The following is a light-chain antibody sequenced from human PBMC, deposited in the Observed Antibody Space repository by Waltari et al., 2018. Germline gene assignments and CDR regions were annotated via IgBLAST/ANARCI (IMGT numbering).Light chain of an antibody. CDR2: EVN. J-gene: IGLJ3*02. Sequence: QSALTQPPSVSGSPGQSVTISCTGTRTDVGSYSRVSWYQQPPGSAPKGIIYEVNKRPSGVPGRFSGSKSGNTASLTISGLQPEDEADYYCSSYTSSTTLVFGGGTSLTVL. V-gene: IGLV2-18*02. CDR1: RTDVGSYSR. CDR3: SSYTSSTTLV.